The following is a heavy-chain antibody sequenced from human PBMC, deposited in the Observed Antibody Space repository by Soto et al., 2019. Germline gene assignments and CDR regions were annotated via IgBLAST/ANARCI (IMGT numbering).Heavy chain of an antibody. CDR2: IYFDGITT. CDR1: GFTFNTHW. D-gene: IGHD1-26*01. V-gene: IGHV3-74*01. Sequence: LRLSCTASGFTFNTHWMHWVRQAPGKGLVWVSRIYFDGITTNYADSVKGRLTVSRDNAKNTVYLHVNTLRDEDTAVYYCARGGAMGIDYWGQATLVTVSS. J-gene: IGHJ4*02. CDR3: ARGGAMGIDY.